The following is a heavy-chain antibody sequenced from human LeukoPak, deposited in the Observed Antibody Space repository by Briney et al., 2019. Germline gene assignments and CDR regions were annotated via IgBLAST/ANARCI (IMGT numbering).Heavy chain of an antibody. CDR3: ARESYDSSGYAYYYYGMDV. Sequence: SENLSRNCTVSGGSISSYYWSWLRQPPGKGLEWIGYIYYSGSTNYNPSLNSRVTISVDTSKSQFSLKLSSVTAADTAVYYCARESYDSSGYAYYYYGMDVWGQGTTVTVSS. V-gene: IGHV4-59*01. CDR2: IYYSGST. D-gene: IGHD3-22*01. CDR1: GGSISSYY. J-gene: IGHJ6*02.